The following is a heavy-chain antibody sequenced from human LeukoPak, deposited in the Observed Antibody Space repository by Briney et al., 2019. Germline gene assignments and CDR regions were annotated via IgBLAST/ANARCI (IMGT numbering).Heavy chain of an antibody. J-gene: IGHJ3*02. V-gene: IGHV4-34*01. Sequence: SETLSLTCAVYGGSFNAYYWSWIRQPPGKGLEWIGEINHSGSTNYNPSLKSRVTISVDTSKNQFSLKVSSVTAADTAVYYCARALRVREQDVFDIWGQGTMVTVSS. CDR1: GGSFNAYY. CDR3: ARALRVREQDVFDI. CDR2: INHSGST. D-gene: IGHD1/OR15-1a*01.